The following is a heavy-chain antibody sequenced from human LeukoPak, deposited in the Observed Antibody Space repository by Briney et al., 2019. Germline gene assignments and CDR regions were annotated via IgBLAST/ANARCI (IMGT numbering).Heavy chain of an antibody. Sequence: SETLSLTCTVSGGSMNPYYWSWIRQPPGKGLEWLAYISYSGNTKYNPSLKSRVIISVDTSKNHFSLKLSSVTAADTAVYYCARGQLPYWYFDLWGRGTLVTVSS. CDR2: ISYSGNT. CDR3: ARGQLPYWYFDL. V-gene: IGHV4-59*12. CDR1: GGSMNPYY. J-gene: IGHJ2*01. D-gene: IGHD2-2*01.